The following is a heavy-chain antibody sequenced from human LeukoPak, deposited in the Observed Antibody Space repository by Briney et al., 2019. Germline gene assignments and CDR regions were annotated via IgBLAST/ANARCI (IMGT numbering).Heavy chain of an antibody. Sequence: GGSLRLSCAASGFTLSGSAMHWVRQAPGKGLEWVAVISYDGTIKYHADSVKGRFTISRDNSKNTLYLQMNSVRAEDTAVYYCAREPRVGATKSGLFDSWGQGTLVTVSS. D-gene: IGHD1-26*01. J-gene: IGHJ4*02. V-gene: IGHV3-30-3*01. CDR3: AREPRVGATKSGLFDS. CDR1: GFTLSGSA. CDR2: ISYDGTIK.